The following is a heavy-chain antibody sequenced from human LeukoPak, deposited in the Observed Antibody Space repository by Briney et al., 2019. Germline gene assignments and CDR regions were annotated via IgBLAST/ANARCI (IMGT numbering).Heavy chain of an antibody. D-gene: IGHD3-10*01. J-gene: IGHJ4*02. CDR1: GFTFNTYA. CDR2: ISASGGST. CDR3: AKICFNMVPPTQPDY. Sequence: GGSLRLSCAASGFTFNTYAMSWVRQAPGKALEWVSTISASGGSTYYADSVKGRFTISRDNSKNTLYLQMNSLRAEDTAVYYCAKICFNMVPPTQPDYWGQGTLVTVSS. V-gene: IGHV3-23*01.